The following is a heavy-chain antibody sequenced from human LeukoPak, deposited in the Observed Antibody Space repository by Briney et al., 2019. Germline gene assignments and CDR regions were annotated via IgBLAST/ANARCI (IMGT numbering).Heavy chain of an antibody. CDR1: TFTFIPGW. D-gene: IGHD5-18*01. CDR3: ASLDSAHPSGVH. J-gene: IGHJ4*02. V-gene: IGHV3-7*01. CDR2: MKRDGSEK. Sequence: GGSLRLSCEASTFTFIPGWMSWVRQAPGKGLEWVAMMKRDGSEKLYVDSVRGRFTISRDNVKNSLYLQMDSLRDEDSALYYCASLDSAHPSGVHWGQGTLVTVSS.